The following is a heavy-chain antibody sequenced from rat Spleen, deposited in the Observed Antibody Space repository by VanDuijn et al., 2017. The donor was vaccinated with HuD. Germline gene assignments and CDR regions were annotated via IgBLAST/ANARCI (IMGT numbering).Heavy chain of an antibody. CDR2: IDFSGST. V-gene: IGHV3-1*01. CDR3: ARYRDTYGHVGIFDY. D-gene: IGHD2-5*01. CDR1: GYSITSNY. Sequence: EVQLQESGPGLVKPSQSLSLTCSVTGYSITSNYWGWIRTFPGNKMEWVGYIDFSGSTGYNPSLKARISISRDLSKNQFFLQLNSVSTEDTAIYYCARYRDTYGHVGIFDYWGQGVRVTVSP. J-gene: IGHJ2*01.